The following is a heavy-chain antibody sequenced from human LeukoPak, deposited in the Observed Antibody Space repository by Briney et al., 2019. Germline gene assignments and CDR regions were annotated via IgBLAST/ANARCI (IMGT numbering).Heavy chain of an antibody. Sequence: GGTLRLSCAASGFTFSSYWMSWVRQAPGKGLEWVANIKQDGSEKYYVDSVKGRFTISRDNAKNSLYLQMNSLRAEDTAVYYCARRLATIPTIYYYYYMDVWGKGTTVTISS. CDR3: ARRLATIPTIYYYYYMDV. V-gene: IGHV3-7*01. CDR2: IKQDGSEK. D-gene: IGHD5-12*01. J-gene: IGHJ6*03. CDR1: GFTFSSYW.